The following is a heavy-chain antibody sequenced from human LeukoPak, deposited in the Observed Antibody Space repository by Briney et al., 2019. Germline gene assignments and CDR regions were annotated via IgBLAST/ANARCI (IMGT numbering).Heavy chain of an antibody. J-gene: IGHJ4*02. Sequence: PGGSLRLSCAASGFTFSSYAMHWVRQSPGKKGLEWVSSIFQGGGEIHYADSVRGRFTISRDNSRSTLFLQMNSLRAEDTAIYYCATYRQVLLPFESWGQGTLVTVSS. CDR2: IFQGGGEI. D-gene: IGHD5-18*01. V-gene: IGHV3-23*01. CDR3: ATYRQVLLPFES. CDR1: GFTFSSYA.